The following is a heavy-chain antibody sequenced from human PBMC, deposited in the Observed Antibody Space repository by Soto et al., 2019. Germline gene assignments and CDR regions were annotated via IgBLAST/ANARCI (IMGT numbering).Heavy chain of an antibody. CDR2: INHSGST. CDR3: ARAGGIVVLAGYYYYGMDV. CDR1: GGSFSGYY. D-gene: IGHD2-2*01. V-gene: IGHV4-34*01. J-gene: IGHJ6*02. Sequence: SETLSLTCAVYGGSFSGYYWSWIRQPPGKGLEWIGEINHSGSTNYNPSLKSRVTISVDTSKNQFSLKLSSVTAADTAVYYCARAGGIVVLAGYYYYGMDVWGQGTTVTVSS.